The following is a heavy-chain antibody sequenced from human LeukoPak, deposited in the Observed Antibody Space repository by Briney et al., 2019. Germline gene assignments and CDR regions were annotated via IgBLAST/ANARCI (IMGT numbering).Heavy chain of an antibody. V-gene: IGHV4-31*03. CDR1: GGSISSGGYY. Sequence: SETLSLTCTVSGGSISSGGYYWSWIRQRPGKGLEWIGYIYYSGSTYYNPSLKSRVTISVDTSKNQFSLKLSSVTAADTAVYYCASSGSGYDWRYWGQGTLVTVSS. CDR3: ASSGSGYDWRY. J-gene: IGHJ4*02. D-gene: IGHD5-12*01. CDR2: IYYSGST.